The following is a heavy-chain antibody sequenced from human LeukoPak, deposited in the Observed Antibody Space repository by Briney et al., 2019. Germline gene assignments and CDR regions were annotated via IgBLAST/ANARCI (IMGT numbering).Heavy chain of an antibody. V-gene: IGHV4-59*01. Sequence: SETLSLTCTVSGGSISSYYWSWIRQPPGKGLERIGYIYYSGSTNYNPSLKSRVTISVDTSKNQFSLKLSSVTAADTAVYYCARDHGGTPYFDYWGQGTLVTVSS. CDR3: ARDHGGTPYFDY. CDR2: IYYSGST. CDR1: GGSISSYY. D-gene: IGHD4-23*01. J-gene: IGHJ4*02.